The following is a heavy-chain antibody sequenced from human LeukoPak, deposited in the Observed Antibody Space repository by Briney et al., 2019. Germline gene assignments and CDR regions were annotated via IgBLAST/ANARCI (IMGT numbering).Heavy chain of an antibody. D-gene: IGHD3-22*01. Sequence: MPSETLSLTCGVSGASVTMGSYYWAWIRQPPGKGLEWIGTFHFSGSTYYNPSLKSRVTISVDTSKNSVSLMLRSVTAADTAVYFCARPFQDYDKGTFFYFFDFWGQGILVTVSS. CDR2: FHFSGST. V-gene: IGHV4-39*01. J-gene: IGHJ4*02. CDR3: ARPFQDYDKGTFFYFFDF. CDR1: GASVTMGSYY.